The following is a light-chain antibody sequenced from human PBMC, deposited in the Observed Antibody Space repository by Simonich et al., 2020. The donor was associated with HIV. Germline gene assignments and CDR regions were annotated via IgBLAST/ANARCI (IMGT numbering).Light chain of an antibody. CDR3: QLYGSLALT. CDR2: DAS. CDR1: QSVSSY. Sequence: EIVLTQSPATLSLSPGERATLSCRASQSVSSYLAWYQQKPGQAPRLLIYDASNRATGIPARFSGSGSWTDFTLTISRLEPEDFAVYHCQLYGSLALTFGGGTKVEIK. V-gene: IGKV3-11*01. J-gene: IGKJ4*01.